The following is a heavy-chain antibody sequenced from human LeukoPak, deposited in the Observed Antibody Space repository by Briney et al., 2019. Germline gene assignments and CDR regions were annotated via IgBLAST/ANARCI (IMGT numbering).Heavy chain of an antibody. D-gene: IGHD2-2*01. V-gene: IGHV4-34*12. CDR3: ARDCSSSSCWVDAFDI. J-gene: IGHJ3*02. Sequence: SETLSLTCAVYGGSLSGYYWSWIRQPPGKGLEWIGEVIHSGSTNYNPSLKSRVTISLDTSKNQLSLKLSSVTAADTAVYYCARDCSSSSCWVDAFDIWGQGTMVTVSS. CDR1: GGSLSGYY. CDR2: VIHSGST.